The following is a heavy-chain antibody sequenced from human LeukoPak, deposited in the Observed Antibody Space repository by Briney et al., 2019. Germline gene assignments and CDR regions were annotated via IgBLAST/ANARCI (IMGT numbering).Heavy chain of an antibody. Sequence: SETLSLTCAVYGGSFSGYYWSWIRQPPGKGLEWIGEINHSGSTNYNPSLKSRVTISVDTSKNQFSLKLSSVTAADTAVYYCARARPSRDGYNSPLFDYWGQGTLVPVSS. CDR1: GGSFSGYY. CDR3: ARARPSRDGYNSPLFDY. V-gene: IGHV4-34*01. D-gene: IGHD5-24*01. CDR2: INHSGST. J-gene: IGHJ4*02.